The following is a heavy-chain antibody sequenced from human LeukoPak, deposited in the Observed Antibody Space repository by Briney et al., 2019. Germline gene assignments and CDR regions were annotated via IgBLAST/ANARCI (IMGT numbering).Heavy chain of an antibody. CDR3: ARGGVVPYGDYDPYYFDY. CDR2: IRYDGSNK. Sequence: AGGSLRLSCAASGFTFSSYGMHWVRQAPGKGLEWVAFIRYDGSNKYYADSVKGRFTISRDNSKNTLYLQMNSLGAEDTAVYYCARGGVVPYGDYDPYYFDYWGQGTLVTVSS. J-gene: IGHJ4*02. CDR1: GFTFSSYG. D-gene: IGHD4-17*01. V-gene: IGHV3-30*02.